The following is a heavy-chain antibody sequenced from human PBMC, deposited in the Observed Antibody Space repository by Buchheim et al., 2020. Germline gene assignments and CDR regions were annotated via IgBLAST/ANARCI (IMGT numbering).Heavy chain of an antibody. CDR3: ASGARSGYDLDYFDY. Sequence: QVQLVQSGAEVKKPGASVKVSCKASGYTFTGYYMHWVRQAPGQGLEWMGWINPNSGDTNYAQTFQGWVTMTRDTSISTAYMELRRLTADDTAVYYCASGARSGYDLDYFDYWGQGT. CDR1: GYTFTGYY. CDR2: INPNSGDT. D-gene: IGHD5-12*01. J-gene: IGHJ4*02. V-gene: IGHV1-2*04.